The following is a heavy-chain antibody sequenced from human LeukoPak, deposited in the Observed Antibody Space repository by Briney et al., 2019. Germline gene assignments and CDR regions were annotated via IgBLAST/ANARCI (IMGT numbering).Heavy chain of an antibody. CDR2: INPNSGGT. V-gene: IGHV1-2*02. CDR1: GYTFTGYY. Sequence: ASVKVSCKAPGYTFTGYYMHWVRQAPGQGLEWMGWINPNSGGTNYAQKFQGRVTMTRDTSISTAYMELSRLRSDDTAVYYCARYDSSGYPLDYWGQGTLVTVSS. CDR3: ARYDSSGYPLDY. J-gene: IGHJ4*02. D-gene: IGHD3-22*01.